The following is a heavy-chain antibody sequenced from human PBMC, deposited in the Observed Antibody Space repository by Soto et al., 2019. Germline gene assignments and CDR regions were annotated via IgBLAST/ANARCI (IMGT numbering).Heavy chain of an antibody. V-gene: IGHV4-31*11. CDR3: ARSSKGSCSIIIFPDAFAI. CDR2: IYYSGST. Sequence: SETLSLTCAVSGGSISSGGYSWSWIRQHPGKGLEWIGYIYYSGSTYYNPSLKSRVTISVDTSKNQFSLKLSSVTAADTAVYYCARSSKGSCSIIIFPDAFAIWGQETLFTVSS. CDR1: GGSISSGGYS. J-gene: IGHJ3*02. D-gene: IGHD3-3*02.